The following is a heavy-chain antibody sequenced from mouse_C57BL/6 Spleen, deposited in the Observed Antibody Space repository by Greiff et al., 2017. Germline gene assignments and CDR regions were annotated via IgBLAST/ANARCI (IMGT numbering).Heavy chain of an antibody. Sequence: EVQLQQSGPELVKPGASVKISCKASGYSFTGYNMNWVKQSNGKSLEWIGEINPYSGTTSYNQTFKGKATLTVDQSSSTAYMQLNSLTSEDSAVYYCAGYDYAMDYWGQGTSVTVAS. D-gene: IGHD2-14*01. CDR2: INPYSGTT. CDR1: GYSFTGYN. V-gene: IGHV1-39*01. J-gene: IGHJ4*01. CDR3: AGYDYAMDY.